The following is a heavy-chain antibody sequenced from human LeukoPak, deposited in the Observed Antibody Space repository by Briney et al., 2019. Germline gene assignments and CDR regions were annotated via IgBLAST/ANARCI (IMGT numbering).Heavy chain of an antibody. CDR3: ARMVRGVSLGPNYYPYHMDV. CDR2: IYYAGST. V-gene: IGHV4-39*02. Sequence: ASETLSLTCTVSGGSISRHLYFWAWIRQPPGKGLEWIGSIYYAGSTYYNPSLKRRVTISVDTSKDDFSLKLASVTPAYTAMYFCARMVRGVSLGPNYYPYHMDVWGTGTTVSVSS. D-gene: IGHD3-10*01. J-gene: IGHJ6*03. CDR1: GGSISRHLYF.